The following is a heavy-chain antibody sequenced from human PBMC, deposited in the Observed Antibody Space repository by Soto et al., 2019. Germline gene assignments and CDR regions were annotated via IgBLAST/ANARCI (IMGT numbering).Heavy chain of an antibody. V-gene: IGHV4-39*01. J-gene: IGHJ5*02. CDR1: GGASSSRNCY. Sequence: PSETLSVTCAVSGGASSSRNCYGGWIRQPPGKARGWIGIIYYSGSTYYNPSLKSRVTISVDTSKNQFSLKLSSVTAADTAVYYCARRASRYCSSTSCYTGVWFDPWGQGTLVTVSS. D-gene: IGHD2-2*02. CDR2: IYYSGST. CDR3: ARRASRYCSSTSCYTGVWFDP.